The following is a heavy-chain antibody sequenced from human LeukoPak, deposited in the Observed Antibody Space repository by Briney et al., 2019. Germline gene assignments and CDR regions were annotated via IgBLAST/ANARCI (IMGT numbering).Heavy chain of an antibody. V-gene: IGHV3-15*01. CDR1: GFTFSNAW. D-gene: IGHD4-17*01. CDR2: IKSKTDGGTT. CDR3: TTYDYDDRAFDY. Sequence: GGSLRLSCAASGFTFSNAWMTWVRQAPGKGLEWVGRIKSKTDGGTTDYAALVKGRFTISRDDSKNTLYLQMNSLKTEDTAVYYCTTYDYDDRAFDYWGQGTLVTVSS. J-gene: IGHJ4*02.